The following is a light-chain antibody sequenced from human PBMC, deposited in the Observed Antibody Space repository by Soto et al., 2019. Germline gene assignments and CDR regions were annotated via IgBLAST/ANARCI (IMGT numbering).Light chain of an antibody. J-gene: IGKJ1*01. CDR1: QGISSY. Sequence: DIQLTQSPSFLSASVGDRVTITCRASQGISSYLAWYQQKPGKAPKLLIYAASTLQSGDPSRFRGSGSGTEFTLTISSLQPEDFATYYCQQRNSYPRTFGQGTKGEIK. CDR3: QQRNSYPRT. V-gene: IGKV1-9*01. CDR2: AAS.